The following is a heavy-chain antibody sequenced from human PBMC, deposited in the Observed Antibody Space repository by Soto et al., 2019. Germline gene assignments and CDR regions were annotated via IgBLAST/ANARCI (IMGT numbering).Heavy chain of an antibody. D-gene: IGHD3-9*01. CDR1: GGSISSGGYS. Sequence: SETLSLTCAVSGGSISSGGYSWSWIRQPPGKGLEWIGYIYHSGSTYYNPSLKSRVTISVDTSKSQFSLKLSSVTAADTAVYYCARSSTGYFDILTGYPQFNFDSWGQGTLVTVS. CDR3: ARSSTGYFDILTGYPQFNFDS. J-gene: IGHJ4*02. V-gene: IGHV4-30-2*02. CDR2: IYHSGST.